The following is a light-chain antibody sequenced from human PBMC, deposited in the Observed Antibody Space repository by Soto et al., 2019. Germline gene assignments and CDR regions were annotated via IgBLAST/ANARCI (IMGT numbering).Light chain of an antibody. CDR1: QGISSY. CDR3: QQYYSYPRT. Sequence: IQVTQSPPSLSAAVGDRVTISCRASQGISSYLAWYQQKPGKAPKLLIYAASTLQSGVPSRFSGSGSGTDFTLTISCLQSEDFATYYCQQYYSYPRTFGQGTKVEIK. J-gene: IGKJ1*01. CDR2: AAS. V-gene: IGKV1-8*01.